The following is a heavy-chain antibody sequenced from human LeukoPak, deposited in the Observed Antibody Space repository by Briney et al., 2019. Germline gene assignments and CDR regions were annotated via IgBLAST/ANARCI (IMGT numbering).Heavy chain of an antibody. CDR2: ISGNGGAT. V-gene: IGHV3-23*01. CDR3: AKDPPSSGTTFDY. J-gene: IGHJ4*02. D-gene: IGHD2/OR15-2a*01. CDR1: GFTFSSYA. Sequence: PGGSLRLSCAASGFTFSSYAMSWVRQAPGMGLEWVSTISGNGGATYYADSVKGRFTTSRDNSKNTLYLQMNSLRAEDTAVYYCAKDPPSSGTTFDYWGQGTLVTVSS.